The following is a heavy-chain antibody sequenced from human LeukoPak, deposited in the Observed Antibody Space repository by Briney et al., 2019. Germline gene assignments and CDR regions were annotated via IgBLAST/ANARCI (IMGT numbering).Heavy chain of an antibody. CDR3: ARERGSYRLDAFDI. Sequence: GGSLRLSCAVSGFTFSNYWMSWVRQAPGKGLEWVANIKQTGNEKYYVDSVRGRFTISRDDAENSLYLQMNSLRAEDTAVYYCARERGSYRLDAFDIWGQGTMVTVSS. V-gene: IGHV3-7*03. D-gene: IGHD1-26*01. J-gene: IGHJ3*02. CDR2: IKQTGNEK. CDR1: GFTFSNYW.